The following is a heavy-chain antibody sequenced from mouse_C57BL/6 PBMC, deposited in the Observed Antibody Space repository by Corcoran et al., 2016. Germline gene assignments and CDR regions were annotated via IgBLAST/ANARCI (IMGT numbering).Heavy chain of an antibody. D-gene: IGHD1-1*01. CDR3: ARDYYGSRGWYFDV. CDR2: INTYSGVP. Sequence: QIQLVQSGPELKKPGETVKISCKASGYTFTTYGMSWVKQAPGKGLKWMGWINTYSGVPTYADDFKGRFAFSLETSASTAYLQINNLKNEDTATYFCARDYYGSRGWYFDVWGTGTTVTVSS. CDR1: GYTFTTYG. V-gene: IGHV9-3*01. J-gene: IGHJ1*03.